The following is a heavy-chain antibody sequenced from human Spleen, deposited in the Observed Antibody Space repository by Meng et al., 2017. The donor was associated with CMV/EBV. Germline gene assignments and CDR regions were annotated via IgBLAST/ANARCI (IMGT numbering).Heavy chain of an antibody. CDR3: ARDLAAVAAYGMDV. D-gene: IGHD2-15*01. J-gene: IGHJ6*02. Sequence: GESLKISCAASGFIFSSYDISWGRQAPGNGLELVSSITSGSGSIYYADSLNGRFTVSRDNARTSQKLQMNSMRAEDTAVYYCARDLAAVAAYGMDVWGQGTTVTVSS. CDR2: ITSGSGSI. V-gene: IGHV3-21*01. CDR1: GFIFSSYD.